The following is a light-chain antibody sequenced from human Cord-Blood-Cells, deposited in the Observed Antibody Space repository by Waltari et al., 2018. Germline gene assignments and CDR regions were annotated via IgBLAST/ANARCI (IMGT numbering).Light chain of an antibody. CDR1: QSISSY. Sequence: DIQMTQSPSSLSASVGDRVTITCRASQSISSYLNWYQQKPGKAPKLLIYAASSLQSGVPASSGSGSGTDFTFTISSLQPEDFATYYWQQSYSTPAFGGGTKVEIK. V-gene: IGKV1-39*01. CDR2: AAS. CDR3: QQSYSTPA. J-gene: IGKJ4*01.